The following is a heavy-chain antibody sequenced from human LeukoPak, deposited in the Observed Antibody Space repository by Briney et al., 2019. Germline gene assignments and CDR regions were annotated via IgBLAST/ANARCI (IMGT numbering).Heavy chain of an antibody. V-gene: IGHV3-7*01. CDR3: ARDVGGIAASFDF. CDR1: GFIFSNYW. CDR2: IKQDGSEK. Sequence: GGSLRLSCAAPGFIFSNYWMSWVRQAPGMGLEWVANIKQDGSEKYYVFSVEGRFTISRDNAKNSLYLQIDSLRAVDTAVYYCARDVGGIAASFDFWGQGTLLTVSS. D-gene: IGHD6-13*01. J-gene: IGHJ4*02.